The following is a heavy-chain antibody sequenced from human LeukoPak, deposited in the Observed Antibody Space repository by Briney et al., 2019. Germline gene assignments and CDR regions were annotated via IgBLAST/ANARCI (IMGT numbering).Heavy chain of an antibody. V-gene: IGHV1-3*01. Sequence: ASVKVSCKASGYTFTSYAMHWVRQAPGQRLEWMGWINAGNGNTKYSQKFQGRVTITRDTSASTAYMELSSLRSEDTAVYYCAREGPRITIFGVPSWGYYGMDVWGQGTTVTVSS. CDR1: GYTFTSYA. J-gene: IGHJ6*02. D-gene: IGHD3-3*01. CDR2: INAGNGNT. CDR3: AREGPRITIFGVPSWGYYGMDV.